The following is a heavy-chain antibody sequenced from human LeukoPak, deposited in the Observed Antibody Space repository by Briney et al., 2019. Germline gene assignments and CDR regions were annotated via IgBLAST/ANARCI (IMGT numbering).Heavy chain of an antibody. J-gene: IGHJ4*02. D-gene: IGHD6-19*01. V-gene: IGHV4-38-2*02. CDR1: GYSISSGYY. CDR3: AREYSSGWYMPFDY. CDR2: IYHSGST. Sequence: PSETLSLTCTVSGYSISSGYYWGWIRQPPGKGLEWIGSIYHSGSTYYNPSLKSRVTISVDTSKNQFSLKLSSVTAADTAVYYCAREYSSGWYMPFDYWGQGTLVTVSS.